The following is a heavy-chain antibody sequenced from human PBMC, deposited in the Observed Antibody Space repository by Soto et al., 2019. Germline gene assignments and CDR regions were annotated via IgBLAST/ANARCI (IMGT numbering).Heavy chain of an antibody. J-gene: IGHJ4*02. D-gene: IGHD2-8*01. CDR3: ARDLRKWSYFDY. CDR1: GFTFSTYG. V-gene: IGHV3-30*03. Sequence: GGSLRLSCAASGFTFSTYGMHWVRQAPGKGLEWVALISYDGSNKYYADSVKGRFTISRDNSKNTLYLQMNSLRAEDTAVYYCARDLRKWSYFDYWGQGTLVTSPQ. CDR2: ISYDGSNK.